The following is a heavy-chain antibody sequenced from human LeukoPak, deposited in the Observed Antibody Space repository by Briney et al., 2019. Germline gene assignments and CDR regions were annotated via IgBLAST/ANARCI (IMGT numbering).Heavy chain of an antibody. D-gene: IGHD3-10*01. V-gene: IGHV4-39*02. Sequence: SETLSLTCSVSGGSISSSNYYWGWIRQPPGKGLEWIGNIHYSETTYYNPSLKSRVTISVDTSKNHFSLKLSSVTAADTAVYYCAQSLGASTWFGNWFDPWGQGTLVTVSS. J-gene: IGHJ5*02. CDR3: AQSLGASTWFGNWFDP. CDR2: IHYSETT. CDR1: GGSISSSNYY.